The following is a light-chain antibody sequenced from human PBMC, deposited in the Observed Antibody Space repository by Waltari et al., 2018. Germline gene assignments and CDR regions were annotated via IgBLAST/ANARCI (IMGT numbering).Light chain of an antibody. Sequence: QSVLTQPPSVSGAPGQRVTLPCPGSSSNIGAGYAVTWYQQLPGTAPKLLIYGNSNRPSGVPDRFSGSKSGTSASLAITGLQAEDEADYYCQSYDSSLSGSVFGGGTKLTVL. V-gene: IGLV1-40*01. CDR1: SSNIGAGYA. CDR2: GNS. J-gene: IGLJ2*01. CDR3: QSYDSSLSGSV.